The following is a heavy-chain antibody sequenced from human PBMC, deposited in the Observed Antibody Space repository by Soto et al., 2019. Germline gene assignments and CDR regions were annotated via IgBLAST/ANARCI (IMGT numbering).Heavy chain of an antibody. J-gene: IGHJ4*02. CDR1: GFTFSSYG. Sequence: GGSLRLSCAASGFTFSSYGMHWVRQAPGKGLEWVAVISYDGSNKYYADSVKGRFTISRDNSKNTLYLQMNSPRAEDTAVYYCAKEEPYYDFWSGYDWGQGTLVTVSS. D-gene: IGHD3-3*01. V-gene: IGHV3-30*18. CDR3: AKEEPYYDFWSGYD. CDR2: ISYDGSNK.